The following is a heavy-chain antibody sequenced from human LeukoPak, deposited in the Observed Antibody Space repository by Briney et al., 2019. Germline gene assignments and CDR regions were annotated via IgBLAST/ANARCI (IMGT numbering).Heavy chain of an antibody. CDR3: AKSRSGLFDP. D-gene: IGHD3-10*01. Sequence: GGSLRLSCAVSGFTFSDYGMNWVRQAPGKGLEWVSYISSSTSTIYYADSVKGRFTISRDNAKNSLYLQMNSLRAEDTAVYYCAKSRSGLFDPWGQGTLVTVSS. J-gene: IGHJ5*02. CDR1: GFTFSDYG. V-gene: IGHV3-48*04. CDR2: ISSSTSTI.